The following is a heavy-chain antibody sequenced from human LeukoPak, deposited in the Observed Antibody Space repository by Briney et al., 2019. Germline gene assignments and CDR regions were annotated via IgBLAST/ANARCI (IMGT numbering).Heavy chain of an antibody. D-gene: IGHD3-16*01. CDR3: CGDRDSYDGRYALDY. CDR1: GFFFGDYA. V-gene: IGHV3-49*04. CDR2: IKSKTFGGTA. J-gene: IGHJ4*02. Sequence: GGSLRLSCAGSGFFFGDYALNWVRQAPGKGLEWIGFIKSKTFGGTAEYAASVKGRFSISRDDSKNIAYLHMNSLKTEDTAVYCCCGDRDSYDGRYALDYWGQGTLVAVSS.